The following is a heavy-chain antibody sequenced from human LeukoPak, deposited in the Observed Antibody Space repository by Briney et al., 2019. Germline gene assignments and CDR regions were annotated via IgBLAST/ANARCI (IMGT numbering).Heavy chain of an antibody. J-gene: IGHJ3*02. CDR3: ARGELYNGYDYGDAFDI. CDR2: INPNSGGT. V-gene: IGHV1-2*02. D-gene: IGHD5-12*01. Sequence: GASVKVSYKASGYTFTGYYMHWVRQAPGQGLEWMGWINPNSGGTNYAQKFQGRVTMTRDTSISTAYMELSRLRSDDTAVYYCARGELYNGYDYGDAFDIWGQGTMVTVSS. CDR1: GYTFTGYY.